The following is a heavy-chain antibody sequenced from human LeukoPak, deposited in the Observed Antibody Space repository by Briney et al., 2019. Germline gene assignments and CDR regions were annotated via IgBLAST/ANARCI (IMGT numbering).Heavy chain of an antibody. D-gene: IGHD3-16*01. Sequence: SETLSLTCTVSGGSIGSSSYYWGWIRQPPGKGLNWIGSIYYSGSTYYNPSLKSRVTISVDTSKNQFSLKLSSVTAADTAVYYCARRGNWGSYYYYYMDVWGKGTTVTISS. V-gene: IGHV4-39*07. CDR3: ARRGNWGSYYYYYMDV. J-gene: IGHJ6*03. CDR1: GGSIGSSSYY. CDR2: IYYSGST.